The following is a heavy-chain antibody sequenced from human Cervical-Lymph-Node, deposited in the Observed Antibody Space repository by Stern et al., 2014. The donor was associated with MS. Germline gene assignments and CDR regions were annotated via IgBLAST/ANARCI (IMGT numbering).Heavy chain of an antibody. CDR1: GYTFTSYY. D-gene: IGHD2-2*02. J-gene: IGHJ6*02. V-gene: IGHV1-46*03. Sequence: QVQLGQSGAEVKKPGASVKVSCKASGYTFTSYYMHWVRQAPGQGLEWMGIINPSGGSTSYAQKFQGRVTMTRDTSTSTVYMELSSLRSEDTAVYYCARDEDIVVVPAAIAVDYYYGMDVWGQGTTVTVSS. CDR3: ARDEDIVVVPAAIAVDYYYGMDV. CDR2: INPSGGST.